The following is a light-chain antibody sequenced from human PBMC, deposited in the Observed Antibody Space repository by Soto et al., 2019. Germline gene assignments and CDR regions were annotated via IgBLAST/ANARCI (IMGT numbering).Light chain of an antibody. Sequence: EIVLTQSPGTLSLSPGERATLSCRASQSVSSSYLAWYQQKPGQAPRLLIYGASSRATGIPDRFSGSGSGTDFTLTISRLETEDCAVYYCQQYGSSPRTFGKGTKVEIK. V-gene: IGKV3-20*01. CDR1: QSVSSSY. J-gene: IGKJ1*01. CDR3: QQYGSSPRT. CDR2: GAS.